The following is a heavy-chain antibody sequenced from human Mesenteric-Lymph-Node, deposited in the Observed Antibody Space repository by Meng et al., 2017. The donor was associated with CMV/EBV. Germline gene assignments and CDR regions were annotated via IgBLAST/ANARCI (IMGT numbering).Heavy chain of an antibody. CDR2: ISSSSSYI. CDR1: GFTFSRYA. Sequence: GESLKISCAASGFTFSRYAMHWVRQAPGKGLEWVSSISSSSSYIYYADSVKGRFTISRDNAKNSLYLQMNSLRAEDTAVYYCARDLTIFGVVTHYGMDVWGQGTTVTVSS. V-gene: IGHV3-21*01. J-gene: IGHJ6*02. D-gene: IGHD3-3*01. CDR3: ARDLTIFGVVTHYGMDV.